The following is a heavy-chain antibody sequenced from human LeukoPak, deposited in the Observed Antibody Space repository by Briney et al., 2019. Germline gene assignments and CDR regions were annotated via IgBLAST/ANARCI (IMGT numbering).Heavy chain of an antibody. V-gene: IGHV3-30*04. J-gene: IGHJ4*02. CDR1: GFTFSSYA. CDR2: ISYDGSNK. Sequence: GGSLRLSCAASGFTFSSYAMHWVRQAPGKGLEWVAVISYDGSNKYYADSVKGRFTISRDNSKNTLYLQMNSPRAEDTAVYYCAKDSATMILMIRTTPRGQFDYWGQGALVTVSS. CDR3: AKDSATMILMIRTTPRGQFDY. D-gene: IGHD3-22*01.